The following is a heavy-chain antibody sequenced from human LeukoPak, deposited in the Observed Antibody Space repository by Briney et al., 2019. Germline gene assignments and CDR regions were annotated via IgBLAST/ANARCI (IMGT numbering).Heavy chain of an antibody. J-gene: IGHJ3*02. CDR2: IYYSGST. D-gene: IGHD3-22*01. CDR3: ARSITMIVVVINRAFDI. CDR1: GGSISSGVYY. Sequence: SETLSLTCTVSGGSISSGVYYWSWIRQPPGKGLEWIGYIYYSGSTYYNPSLKSRVTISVDTSKNQFSLKLSSVTAADTAVYYCARSITMIVVVINRAFDIWGQGTMVTVSS. V-gene: IGHV4-30-4*01.